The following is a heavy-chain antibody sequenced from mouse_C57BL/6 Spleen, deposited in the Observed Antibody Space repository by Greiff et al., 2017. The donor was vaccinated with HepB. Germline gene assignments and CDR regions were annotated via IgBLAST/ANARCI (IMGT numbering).Heavy chain of an antibody. CDR3: LRTLRDYGSPYYFDY. D-gene: IGHD1-1*01. CDR1: GFSFNTYA. J-gene: IGHJ2*01. V-gene: IGHV10-1*01. CDR2: IRSKSNNYAT. Sequence: EVMLVESGGGLVQPKGSLKLSCAASGFSFNTYAMNWVRQAPGKGLEWVARIRSKSNNYATYYADSVKDRFTISRDDSESMLYLQMNNLKTEDTAMYYCLRTLRDYGSPYYFDYWGQGTTLTVSS.